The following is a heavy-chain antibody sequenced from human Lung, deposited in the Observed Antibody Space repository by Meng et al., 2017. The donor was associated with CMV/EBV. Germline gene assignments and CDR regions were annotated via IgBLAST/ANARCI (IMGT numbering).Heavy chain of an antibody. CDR3: ARTGDIVGRPLDY. V-gene: IGHV2-26*01. CDR2: IFSNDEK. Sequence: SGPTLVKPTQTLTLTCTVSGFSRSNARMGVSWIRQPPGKALEWLADIFSNDEKSYKTSLQSRLTISKDTSKSQVVLMMTSMDPVDTGTYYCARTGDIVGRPLDYWGQGXLVTVSS. J-gene: IGHJ4*02. CDR1: GFSRSNARMG. D-gene: IGHD6-6*01.